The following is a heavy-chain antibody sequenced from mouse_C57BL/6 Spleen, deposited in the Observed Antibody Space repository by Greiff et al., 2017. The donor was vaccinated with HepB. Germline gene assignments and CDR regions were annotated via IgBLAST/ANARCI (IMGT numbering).Heavy chain of an antibody. CDR2: IYPGDGDT. CDR1: GYAFSSSW. Sequence: VQLQQSGPELVKPGASVKISCKASGYAFSSSWMNWVKQRPGRGLEWIGRIYPGDGDTNYNGKFKGKATLTADKSSSTAYMQLSSLTSEDSAVYFCARYYNGSSPGFAYWGQGTLVTVSA. V-gene: IGHV1-82*01. J-gene: IGHJ3*01. CDR3: ARYYNGSSPGFAY. D-gene: IGHD1-1*01.